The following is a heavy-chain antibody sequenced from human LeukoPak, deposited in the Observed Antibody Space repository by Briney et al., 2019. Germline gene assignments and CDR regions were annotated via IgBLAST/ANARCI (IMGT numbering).Heavy chain of an antibody. CDR1: GGSFSGYY. Sequence: SETLSLTCAVYGGSFSGYYWSLIRQPPGKGLEWIGEMNHSGSTNYNPSLKSRVTISVDTSKNQFSLKLSSVTAADKAVYYCARAVLLWFGEGGFDYWGQGTLVTVSS. V-gene: IGHV4-34*01. D-gene: IGHD3-10*01. CDR3: ARAVLLWFGEGGFDY. CDR2: MNHSGST. J-gene: IGHJ4*02.